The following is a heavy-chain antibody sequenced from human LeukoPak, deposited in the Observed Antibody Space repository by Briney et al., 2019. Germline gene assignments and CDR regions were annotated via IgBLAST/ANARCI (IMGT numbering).Heavy chain of an antibody. V-gene: IGHV4-4*07. CDR2: IYTSGST. CDR1: GGSISSYY. J-gene: IGHJ4*02. Sequence: SETLSLTCTVSGGSISSYYWSWIRQPAGKGLEWIGRIYTSGSTNYNPSLKSRVAMSVDTSKHQFSRKLGSVTAADTAVYYCARDTAAGFDYWGQGTLVTVSS. CDR3: ARDTAAGFDY. D-gene: IGHD6-13*01.